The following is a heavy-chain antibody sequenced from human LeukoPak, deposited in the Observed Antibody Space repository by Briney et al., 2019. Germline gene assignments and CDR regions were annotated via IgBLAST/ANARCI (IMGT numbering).Heavy chain of an antibody. CDR2: IKQDGSEK. V-gene: IGHV3-7*05. CDR1: GFTFSNAW. J-gene: IGHJ4*02. CDR3: ARDALYDYGDYGGWLKFDY. D-gene: IGHD4-17*01. Sequence: PGGSLRLSCAASGFTFSNAWMSWVRQAPGKGLEWVANIKQDGSEKYYVDSVKGRFTISRDNAKNSLYLQMNSLRAEDTAVYYCARDALYDYGDYGGWLKFDYWGQGTLVTVSS.